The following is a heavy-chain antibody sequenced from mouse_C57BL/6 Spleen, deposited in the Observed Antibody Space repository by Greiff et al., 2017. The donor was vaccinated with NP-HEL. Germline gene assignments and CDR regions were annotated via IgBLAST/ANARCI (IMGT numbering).Heavy chain of an antibody. Sequence: QVQLQQPGAELVRPGSSVKLSCKASGYTFTSYWMHWVKQRPIQGLEWIGNIDPSDSDTHYNQKFKDKATLTVDKSSSTAYMQLSSLTSEDSAVYYCARRREDGYFAMDYWGQGTSVTVSS. V-gene: IGHV1-52*01. D-gene: IGHD2-3*01. CDR3: ARRREDGYFAMDY. CDR1: GYTFTSYW. J-gene: IGHJ4*01. CDR2: IDPSDSDT.